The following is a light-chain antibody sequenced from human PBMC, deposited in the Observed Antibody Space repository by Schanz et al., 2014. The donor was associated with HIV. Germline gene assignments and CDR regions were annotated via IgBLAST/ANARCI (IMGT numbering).Light chain of an antibody. CDR1: RGDIGSYNY. CDR2: EVN. CDR3: QSYDNSLPASV. V-gene: IGLV2-8*01. Sequence: QSALTQPPSASGSPGQSVTISCAGTRGDIGSYNYVSWYQQRPGKAPRLLISEVNKQPSGVPDRFSGSKSGTSASLAITGLQAEDEADYYCQSYDNSLPASVLSGGTKLTVL. J-gene: IGLJ3*02.